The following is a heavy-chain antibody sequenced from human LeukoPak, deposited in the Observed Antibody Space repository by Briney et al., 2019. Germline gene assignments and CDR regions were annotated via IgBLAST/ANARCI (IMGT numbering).Heavy chain of an antibody. D-gene: IGHD1-26*01. CDR1: GFTFSQYS. CDR3: ARGSGSYEDY. J-gene: IGHJ4*02. CDR2: ISSSSSTI. V-gene: IGHV3-48*01. Sequence: GGSLRLPCAASGFTFSQYSMNWVRQAPGKGLEWVSYISSSSSTIYYADSVKGRFTISRDNAKNSLYLQMNSLRAEDTAVFYCARGSGSYEDYWGQGALVTVSS.